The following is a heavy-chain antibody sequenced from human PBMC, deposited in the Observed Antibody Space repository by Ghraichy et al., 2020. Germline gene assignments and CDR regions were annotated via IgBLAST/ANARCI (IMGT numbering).Heavy chain of an antibody. V-gene: IGHV3-15*01. CDR3: TAGAGHTDDDY. J-gene: IGHJ4*02. Sequence: GESLNISCAASGFTFSDAYMNWVRQTSGKGLEWVGQIKREIEGEATAYAAPVKGRFTISRDDSKNMLFLQMNNLKTEDTAVYYCTAGAGHTDDDYWGQGTLVTVSS. CDR1: GFTFSDAY. CDR2: IKREIEGEAT.